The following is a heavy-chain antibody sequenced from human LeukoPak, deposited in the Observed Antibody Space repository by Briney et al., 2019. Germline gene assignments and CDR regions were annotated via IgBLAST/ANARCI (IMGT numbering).Heavy chain of an antibody. CDR1: GFTFSGYA. V-gene: IGHV3-23*01. CDR2: ISGSGGST. J-gene: IGHJ4*02. CDR3: AKTPDTTVTFYYFDY. D-gene: IGHD4-17*01. Sequence: PGGSLRLSCAASGFTFSGYAMSWVRQAPGKGLEWVSAISGSGGSTYYADSVKGRFTISRDNSKNTLYLQMNSLRAEDTAVYYCAKTPDTTVTFYYFDYWGQGTLVTVSS.